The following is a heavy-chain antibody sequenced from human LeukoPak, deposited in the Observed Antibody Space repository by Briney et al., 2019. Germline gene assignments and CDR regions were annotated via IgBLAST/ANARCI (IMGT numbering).Heavy chain of an antibody. D-gene: IGHD1-26*01. CDR3: ARRFGSYYPFDY. CDR1: GGSISSSSYY. CDR2: IYYSGST. J-gene: IGHJ4*02. V-gene: IGHV4-39*01. Sequence: ASETLSLTCTVSGGSISSSSYYWGWIRQPPGKGLEWIGSIYYSGSTYYNPSLKSRVTISVDTSKNQFSLKLSSVTAADTAVYYCARRFGSYYPFDYWGQGTLVTVSS.